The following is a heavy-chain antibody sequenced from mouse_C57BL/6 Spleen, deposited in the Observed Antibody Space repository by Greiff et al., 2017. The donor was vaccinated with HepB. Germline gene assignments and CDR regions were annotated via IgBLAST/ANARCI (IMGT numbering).Heavy chain of an antibody. V-gene: IGHV1S81*02. J-gene: IGHJ2*01. CDR2: TNPTNGRT. CDR1: GYTFTSYW. D-gene: IGHD1-1*01. Sequence: QVQLQQSGAELVKAGASVKMSCKASGYTFTSYWMHWVKQRLGQGLEWFAETNPTNGRTYYNEKFKSKATLTVDKSSSTAYMLLSGPTFEDSAVYYCARIKKLVATYFDYWGQGITLTVSS. CDR3: ARIKKLVATYFDY.